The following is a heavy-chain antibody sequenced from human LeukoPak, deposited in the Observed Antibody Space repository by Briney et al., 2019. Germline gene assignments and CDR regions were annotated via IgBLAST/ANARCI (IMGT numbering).Heavy chain of an antibody. Sequence: ASVKVSCKASGYTFTGHYMHWVRQAPGQGLEWMGWINPNSGGTNYVQKFQGRVPMPRDTSTSTASMELSRLRSDDPAVYYCARDEATSGYYSGTFDYWGQGTLVTVSS. CDR3: ARDEATSGYYSGTFDY. J-gene: IGHJ4*02. CDR2: INPNSGGT. CDR1: GYTFTGHY. D-gene: IGHD3-22*01. V-gene: IGHV1-2*02.